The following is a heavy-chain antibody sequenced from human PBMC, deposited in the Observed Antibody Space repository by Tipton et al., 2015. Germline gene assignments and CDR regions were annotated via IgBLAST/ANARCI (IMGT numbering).Heavy chain of an antibody. CDR1: GGSITTAYW. V-gene: IGHV4-4*02. Sequence: GLVKPSGTLSLTCAVSGGSITTAYWWRWVRQPPGEGLEYIGEIYHSGSTDYNPSLRGRVTISVDKSNNQFSLRLKSVTAADTAVYYCARGLLLWFGMSDYWGRGTLVTVSS. J-gene: IGHJ4*02. CDR2: IYHSGST. D-gene: IGHD3-10*01. CDR3: ARGLLLWFGMSDY.